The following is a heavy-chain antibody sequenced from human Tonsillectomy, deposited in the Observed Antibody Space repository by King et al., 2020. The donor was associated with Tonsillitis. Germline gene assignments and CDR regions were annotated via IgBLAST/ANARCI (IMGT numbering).Heavy chain of an antibody. V-gene: IGHV3-23*01. CDR3: AKDNLWGDYGFFYFDY. J-gene: IGHJ4*02. CDR2: ISGSGGST. D-gene: IGHD4-17*01. Sequence: PGKGLEWVSAISGSGGSTYYADSVKGRFTISRDNSKNTLYLQMNSLRAEDTSVYYCAKDNLWGDYGFFYFDYWGQGTLVTV.